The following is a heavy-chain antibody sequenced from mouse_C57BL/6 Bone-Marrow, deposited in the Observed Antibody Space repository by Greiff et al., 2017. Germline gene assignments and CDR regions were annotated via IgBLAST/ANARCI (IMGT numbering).Heavy chain of an antibody. CDR3: AREWVLGFAY. Sequence: QVQLQQPGAELVRPGSSVKLSCKASGYTFTSYLMHWVKQRPIQGLEWIGNIDPSDSETHYNQKFKDKATLTVDKSSSKAYMQLSSLTSEDSAVYYCAREWVLGFAYWGQGTLVTVSA. CDR1: GYTFTSYL. CDR2: IDPSDSET. V-gene: IGHV1-52*01. D-gene: IGHD1-3*01. J-gene: IGHJ3*01.